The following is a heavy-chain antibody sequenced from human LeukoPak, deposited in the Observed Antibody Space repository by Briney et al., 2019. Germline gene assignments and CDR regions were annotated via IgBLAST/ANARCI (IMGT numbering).Heavy chain of an antibody. CDR2: ISSSSSYI. D-gene: IGHD3-10*01. J-gene: IGHJ5*02. CDR3: AREPTYYYGSGNYYSLYNWFDP. CDR1: GFTFSSYR. V-gene: IGHV3-21*01. Sequence: GGSLRLSCAATGFTFSSYRMNWLRQAPGKGLEWVSSISSSSSYIYYADSVKGRFTISRDNAKNSLYLQMNSLRAEDTAVYYCAREPTYYYGSGNYYSLYNWFDPWGQGTLVTVSS.